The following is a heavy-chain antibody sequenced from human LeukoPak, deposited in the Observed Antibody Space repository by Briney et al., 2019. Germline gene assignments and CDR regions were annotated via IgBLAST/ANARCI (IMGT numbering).Heavy chain of an antibody. Sequence: ASVKVSCKASGYTFTGYYMHWVRQAPGQGLEWMGWINPNSGGTNYAQKFQGWVTMTRDTSISTAYMELSRLRSGDTAVYYCARVIRNGIAVAGLGYWGQGTLVTVSS. D-gene: IGHD6-19*01. V-gene: IGHV1-2*04. J-gene: IGHJ4*02. CDR3: ARVIRNGIAVAGLGY. CDR2: INPNSGGT. CDR1: GYTFTGYY.